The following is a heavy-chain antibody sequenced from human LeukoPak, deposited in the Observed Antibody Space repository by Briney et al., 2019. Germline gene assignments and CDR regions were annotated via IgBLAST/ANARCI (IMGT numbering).Heavy chain of an antibody. V-gene: IGHV3-33*01. CDR3: ARTTVVTPSAFDI. CDR2: IWYDGSNK. D-gene: IGHD4-23*01. J-gene: IGHJ3*02. CDR1: GFTFSSYG. Sequence: GGSLRLSCAASGFTFSSYGMHWVRQAPGKGLEWVAVIWYDGSNKYYADSVKGRFTISRDNSKNTLYLQMNSLRAEDTAVYYCARTTVVTPSAFDIWGQGTMDTVSS.